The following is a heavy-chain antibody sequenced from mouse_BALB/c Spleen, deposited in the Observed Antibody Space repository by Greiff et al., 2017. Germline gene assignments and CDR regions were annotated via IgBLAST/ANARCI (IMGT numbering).Heavy chain of an antibody. CDR1: GFNIKDYY. J-gene: IGHJ3*01. CDR3: GVVATDAY. Sequence: EVQLQQSGAELVRSGASVKLSCTASGFNIKDYYMHWVKQRPEQGLEWIGWIDPENGDTEYAPKFQGKATMTADTSSNTAYLQLSSLTSEDTAVYYCGVVATDAYWGQGTLVTVSA. CDR2: IDPENGDT. D-gene: IGHD1-1*01. V-gene: IGHV14-4*02.